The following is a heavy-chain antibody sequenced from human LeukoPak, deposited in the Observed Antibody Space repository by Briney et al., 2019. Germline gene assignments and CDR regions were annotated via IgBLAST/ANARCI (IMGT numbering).Heavy chain of an antibody. J-gene: IGHJ3*02. D-gene: IGHD6-19*01. V-gene: IGHV3-7*01. Sequence: GGSLRLSCAASGFTFSSYWISWVRQAPGKGLERVANIKSDGSEKYYVDSVKGRFTISRENAKNSLYLQMNSLRAEDTAVYYCAGADSSGWYDAFDIWGQGTMVTVSS. CDR3: AGADSSGWYDAFDI. CDR2: IKSDGSEK. CDR1: GFTFSSYW.